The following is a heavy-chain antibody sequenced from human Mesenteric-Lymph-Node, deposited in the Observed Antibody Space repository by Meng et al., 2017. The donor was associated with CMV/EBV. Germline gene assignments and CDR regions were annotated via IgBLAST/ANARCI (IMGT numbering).Heavy chain of an antibody. CDR3: AKDLDFGVMTGGMDV. D-gene: IGHD3-3*01. CDR2: IRFDGTNQ. Sequence: GESLKISCAASGFSFSNYGMHWVRQAPDKGLEWVAFIRFDGTNQYHADSVKGRFTLSRDNSKNTLYLQMNSLRAEDTAVYYCAKDLDFGVMTGGMDVWGQGTTVTVSS. CDR1: GFSFSNYG. V-gene: IGHV3-30*02. J-gene: IGHJ6*02.